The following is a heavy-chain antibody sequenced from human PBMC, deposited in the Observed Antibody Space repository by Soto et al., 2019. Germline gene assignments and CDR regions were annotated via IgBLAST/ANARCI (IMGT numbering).Heavy chain of an antibody. CDR3: ARNFIVVVTAILGWFDP. Sequence: SETLSLTCTVSGGSINSDYYWSWIRQHPGKGLEWVGYIFYSGSSYYNPSLKSRITISVDTSKNQFSLKLSSVTAADTAVYYCARNFIVVVTAILGWFDPWGQGTLVTVS. D-gene: IGHD2-21*02. J-gene: IGHJ5*02. CDR1: GGSINSDYY. CDR2: IFYSGSS. V-gene: IGHV4-30-4*08.